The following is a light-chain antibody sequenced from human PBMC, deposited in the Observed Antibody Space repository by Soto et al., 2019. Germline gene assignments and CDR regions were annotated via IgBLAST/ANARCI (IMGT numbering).Light chain of an antibody. CDR3: VLYIGSGVRV. CDR1: SGSVSTTYY. V-gene: IGLV8-61*01. J-gene: IGLJ3*02. CDR2: NTD. Sequence: QTVVTQEPSFSVSPGGTVTLTCGLSSGSVSTTYYPSWYQQTPGQPPRTLIYNTDTRSSGVPDRFSGSILGNKAALTITGAQADDESDYFCVLYIGSGVRVFGGGTKVTVL.